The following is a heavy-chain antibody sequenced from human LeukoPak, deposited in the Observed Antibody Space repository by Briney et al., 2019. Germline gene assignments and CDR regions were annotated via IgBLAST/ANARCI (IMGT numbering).Heavy chain of an antibody. Sequence: SETLSLTCTVSGDSTSSGAYYWSWIRQPAGKGLEWIGRIYSGGSTNYNPSLKSRVTISVDTSKNQFSLKLGSVTAADTAVYYCARVVPEGWSGSYRVVDYWGQGTLVTVSS. V-gene: IGHV4-61*02. CDR3: ARVVPEGWSGSYRVVDY. J-gene: IGHJ4*02. D-gene: IGHD1-26*01. CDR1: GDSTSSGAYY. CDR2: IYSGGST.